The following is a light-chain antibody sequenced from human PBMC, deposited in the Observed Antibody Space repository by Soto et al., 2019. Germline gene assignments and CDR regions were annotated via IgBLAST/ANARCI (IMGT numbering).Light chain of an antibody. Sequence: IVLTQYPANLSLSPGERATLSCRASQSVSRYLAWYQQKPGQAPRLLIYGTSKRATGIPARFSGSGSGTDFTLTISRMEPEDFAVYYCQQYGSSGTFGQGTKVDIK. CDR3: QQYGSSGT. CDR1: QSVSRY. CDR2: GTS. V-gene: IGKV3-20*01. J-gene: IGKJ1*01.